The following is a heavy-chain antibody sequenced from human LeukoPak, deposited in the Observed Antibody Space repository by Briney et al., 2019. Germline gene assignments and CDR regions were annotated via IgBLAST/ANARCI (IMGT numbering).Heavy chain of an antibody. CDR1: GVTFSRYN. J-gene: IGHJ6*03. CDR2: ISSSSRHI. V-gene: IGHV3-21*01. D-gene: IGHD6-19*01. Sequence: GGSLRLSCAGSGVTFSRYNMNWFRQAPGKGLERVSSISSSSRHIFYADSVKGRFTISRDNAKNSLFLQMNSLRAEDTAVCYCARDAQWLVPEGYYYYMDVWGKGTTVTVS. CDR3: ARDAQWLVPEGYYYYMDV.